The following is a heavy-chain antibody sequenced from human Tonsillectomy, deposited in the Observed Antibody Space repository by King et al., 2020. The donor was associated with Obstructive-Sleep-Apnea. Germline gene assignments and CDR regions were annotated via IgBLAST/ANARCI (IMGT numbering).Heavy chain of an antibody. V-gene: IGHV3-23*04. J-gene: IGHJ4*02. Sequence: VQLVESGGGLVQPGGSLRLSCAASGFTFSSYAMSWVRQAPGKGLEWVSTISGDDGSTYYADSVKGRFTISRDNSKNTLYLQMNSLRDEDTAVYYRAKEDFSPYYDILTGSYSSXXXXXDXXGXGTLATVSS. D-gene: IGHD3-9*01. CDR3: AKEDFSPYYDILTGSYSSXXXXXDX. CDR2: ISGDDGST. CDR1: GFTFSSYA.